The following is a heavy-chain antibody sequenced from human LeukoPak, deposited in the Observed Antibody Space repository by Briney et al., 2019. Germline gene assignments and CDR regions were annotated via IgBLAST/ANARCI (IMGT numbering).Heavy chain of an antibody. V-gene: IGHV4-39*07. CDR2: T. CDR1: GGFLTDGDYY. J-gene: IGHJ6*02. Sequence: SETLSLTCTVSGGFLTDGDYYWGWVRQPPGTGPQWIATTYEGASLKSRVTISLDTSKNQFFLRLTSVTAADTAVYYCVRILGRYQEGMDVWGPGITVTVSS. CDR3: VRILGRYQEGMDV. D-gene: IGHD1-26*01.